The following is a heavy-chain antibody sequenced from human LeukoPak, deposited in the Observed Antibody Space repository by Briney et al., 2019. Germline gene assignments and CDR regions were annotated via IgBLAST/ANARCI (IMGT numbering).Heavy chain of an antibody. CDR3: ARGPLYGSGNYPGNY. V-gene: IGHV1-8*01. CDR2: MNPNSRNT. D-gene: IGHD3-10*01. CDR1: GYTFTSYD. Sequence: SSVKVSCKASGYTFTSYDINWVRQATGQGLEWLGWMNPNSRNTGYTQRFQGRVTMTRNTSINTAYMELSSLRSEDTAVYYCARGPLYGSGNYPGNYWGQGTLVTVSS. J-gene: IGHJ4*02.